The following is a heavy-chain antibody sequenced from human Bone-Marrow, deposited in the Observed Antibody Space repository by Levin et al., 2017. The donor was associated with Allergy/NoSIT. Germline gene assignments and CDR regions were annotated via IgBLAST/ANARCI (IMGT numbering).Heavy chain of an antibody. CDR1: GFTFSSYA. CDR2: ISGSGGST. V-gene: IGHV3-23*01. J-gene: IGHJ4*02. CDR3: AKSWGGGYSYYFDY. D-gene: IGHD3-22*01. Sequence: TGGSLRLSCAASGFTFSSYAMSWVRQAPGKGLEWVSAISGSGGSTYYADSVKGRFTISRDNSKNTLYLQMNSLRAEDTAVYYCAKSWGGGYSYYFDYWGQGTLVTVSS.